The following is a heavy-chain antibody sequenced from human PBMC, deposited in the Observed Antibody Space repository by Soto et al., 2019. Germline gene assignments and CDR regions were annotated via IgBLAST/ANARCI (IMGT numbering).Heavy chain of an antibody. D-gene: IGHD6-13*01. CDR1: GYTFTGYY. J-gene: IGHJ4*02. CDR3: ARDEYSMSAPFDY. Sequence: ASVKDSCKASGYTFTGYYMHWVRQAPGQGLEWMGWINPNSGSTTYAQNFQGRVTMTRDTSISTAYMELSRLRSDDTAVYYCARDEYSMSAPFDYWGQGTLVTVSS. V-gene: IGHV1-2*02. CDR2: INPNSGST.